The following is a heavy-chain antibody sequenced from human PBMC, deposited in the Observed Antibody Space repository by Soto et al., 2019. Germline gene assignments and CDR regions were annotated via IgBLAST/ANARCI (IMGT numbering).Heavy chain of an antibody. Sequence: PGGSLRLSCAASGFTFSSYGMHWVRQAPGKGLEWVAVIWYDGSNKYYADSVKGRSTISRDNSKNTLYLQMNSLRAEDTAVYYCARGRYYYDSSGYYANDYWGQGTLVTVSS. V-gene: IGHV3-33*01. J-gene: IGHJ4*02. CDR3: ARGRYYYDSSGYYANDY. CDR2: IWYDGSNK. CDR1: GFTFSSYG. D-gene: IGHD3-22*01.